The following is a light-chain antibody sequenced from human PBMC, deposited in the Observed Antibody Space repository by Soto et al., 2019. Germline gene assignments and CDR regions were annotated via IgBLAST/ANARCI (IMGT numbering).Light chain of an antibody. CDR1: STDVGGYTY. V-gene: IGLV2-11*01. CDR3: WSYAVRDTLYV. Sequence: QSALTQPRSVSGSPGQSVTISCTGTSTDVGGYTYVSWYQQHPGKVPKLILYDVSKRPSGVPDRFSGSKSGNTASLTSSGFQADDEADDYCWSYAVRDTLYVFGRGTKLTVL. J-gene: IGLJ1*01. CDR2: DVS.